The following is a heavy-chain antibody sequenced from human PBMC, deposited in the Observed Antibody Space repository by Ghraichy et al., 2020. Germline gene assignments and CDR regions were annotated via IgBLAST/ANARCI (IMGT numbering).Heavy chain of an antibody. CDR3: AIHPQYSSSSRFPDY. Sequence: GGSLRLSCKGSGYSFTSYWIGWVRQMPGKGLEWMGIIYPGDSDTRYSPSFQGQVTISADKSISTAYLQWSSLKASDTAMYYCAIHPQYSSSSRFPDYWGQGTLVTVSS. D-gene: IGHD6-6*01. J-gene: IGHJ4*02. CDR2: IYPGDSDT. V-gene: IGHV5-51*01. CDR1: GYSFTSYW.